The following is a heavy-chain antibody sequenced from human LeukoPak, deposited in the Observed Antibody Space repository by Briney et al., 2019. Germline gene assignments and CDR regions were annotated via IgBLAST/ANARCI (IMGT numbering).Heavy chain of an antibody. CDR1: DESFRGYH. Sequence: SETLSLTCAVYDESFRGYHWTWIRQPPGKGLEWIGEINHSGSTNYNPSLKSRVTISVDTSKNQFSLKLNSVTAADTAAYYCARPGQLGSLYYGMDVWGQGTTVTVS. J-gene: IGHJ6*02. V-gene: IGHV4-34*01. CDR3: ARPGQLGSLYYGMDV. CDR2: INHSGST. D-gene: IGHD3-10*01.